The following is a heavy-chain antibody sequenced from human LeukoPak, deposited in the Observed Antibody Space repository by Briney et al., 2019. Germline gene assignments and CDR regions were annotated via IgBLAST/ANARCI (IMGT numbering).Heavy chain of an antibody. CDR2: ISWNSGSI. V-gene: IGHV3-9*01. CDR3: AKDISPLLGYYFDY. D-gene: IGHD7-27*01. J-gene: IGHJ4*02. Sequence: GRSLRLSCAASGFIFDDYAIHWFRQAPGKGLEWVSGISWNSGSIGYADSVKGRFTISRDNAKNSLYLQMNSLRAEDTALYYCAKDISPLLGYYFDYWGQGTLVTVSS. CDR1: GFIFDDYA.